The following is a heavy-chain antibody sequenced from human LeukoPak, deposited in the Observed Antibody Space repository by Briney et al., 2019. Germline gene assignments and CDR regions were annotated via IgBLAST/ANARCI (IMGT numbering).Heavy chain of an antibody. CDR3: ARDNKGGDFWSGYYDKFDY. J-gene: IGHJ4*02. CDR1: GFTFSSYN. V-gene: IGHV3-21*01. Sequence: GGSLRLSCAASGFTFSSYNMNWVRQAPGKGLEWVSSISGSSSYIYYADSVKGRFTISRDNAKNSLYLQMNSLRAEDTAVYYCARDNKGGDFWSGYYDKFDYWGQGTLVTVPS. CDR2: ISGSSSYI. D-gene: IGHD3-3*01.